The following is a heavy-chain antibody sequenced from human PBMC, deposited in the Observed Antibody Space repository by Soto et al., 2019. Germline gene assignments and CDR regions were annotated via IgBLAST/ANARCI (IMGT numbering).Heavy chain of an antibody. Sequence: GGSLRLSCAASGFTFSSYWMSWVRQAPGKGLEWVANIKQDGSEKYYVDSVKGRFTISRDNAKNSLYLQMNSLRAEDTAVYYCARDWHPPSSTTVTTDVGFDYWGQGTLVTVSS. CDR1: GFTFSSYW. V-gene: IGHV3-7*01. D-gene: IGHD4-17*01. CDR3: ARDWHPPSSTTVTTDVGFDY. CDR2: IKQDGSEK. J-gene: IGHJ4*02.